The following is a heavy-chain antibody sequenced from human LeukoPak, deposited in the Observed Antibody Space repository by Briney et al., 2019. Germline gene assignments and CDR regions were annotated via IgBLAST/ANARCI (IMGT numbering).Heavy chain of an antibody. J-gene: IGHJ5*02. V-gene: IGHV1-18*01. D-gene: IGHD3-22*01. CDR2: ISAYNGNT. CDR1: GYTFTSYG. CDR3: AGVELRDSSRFAWFDP. Sequence: ASVKVSCKASGYTFTSYGISWVRQAPGQGLEWMGWISAYNGNTNYAQKLQGRVTMTTDTSTSTAYMELRSLRSDDTAVYYCAGVELRDSSRFAWFDPWGQGTLVTVSS.